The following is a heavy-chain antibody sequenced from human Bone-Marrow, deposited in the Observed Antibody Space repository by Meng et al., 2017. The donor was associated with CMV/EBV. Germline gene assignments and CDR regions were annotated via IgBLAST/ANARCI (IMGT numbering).Heavy chain of an antibody. CDR3: ARGYGSGSYYNQGFDP. Sequence: YGGSFSGYYWSWIRQPPGKGLEWIGEINHSGSTNYNPSLKSRVTISVDTSKNQFSLKLSSVTAADTAVYYCARGYGSGSYYNQGFDPWGQGTLVTVSS. D-gene: IGHD3-10*01. J-gene: IGHJ5*02. CDR2: INHSGST. V-gene: IGHV4-34*01. CDR1: GGSFSGYY.